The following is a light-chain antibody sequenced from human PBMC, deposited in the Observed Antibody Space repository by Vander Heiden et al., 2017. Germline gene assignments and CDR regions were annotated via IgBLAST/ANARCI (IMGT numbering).Light chain of an antibody. Sequence: VLTQSPLFLPFTSGESASISCRSSQSLLYRDGNNYLDWYLQKPGQSPQLLIYLGSTRASGVPERFTGSGSGTDFALKITRVAAEDVGFYYCMQPLQTPRTFGQGTKVEI. CDR1: QSLLYRDGNNY. CDR2: LGS. J-gene: IGKJ1*01. V-gene: IGKV2-28*01. CDR3: MQPLQTPRT.